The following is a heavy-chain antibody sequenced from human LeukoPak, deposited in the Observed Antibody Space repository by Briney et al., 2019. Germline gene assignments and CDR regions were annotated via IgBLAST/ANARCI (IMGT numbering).Heavy chain of an antibody. D-gene: IGHD3-16*01. J-gene: IGHJ4*02. CDR2: IKSKTFGGTT. V-gene: IGHV3-15*01. CDR3: TTLGAFDY. CDR1: GFTFSNAW. Sequence: PGGSLILSCAAAGFTFSNAWMSWVRQAPGKGLEWVGRIKSKTFGGTTDYAAPVKGRFTISRDDSKNTLYLHMNTLKTEDTAIYYCTTLGAFDYWGQGTLVTVSS.